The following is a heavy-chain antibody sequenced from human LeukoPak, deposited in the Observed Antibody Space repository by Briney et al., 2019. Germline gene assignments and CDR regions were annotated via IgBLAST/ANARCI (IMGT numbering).Heavy chain of an antibody. D-gene: IGHD2-8*01. Sequence: PGGSLRLSCAASGFTFSSYGMHWVRQAPGKGLEWVADIWFDGKNEHFADSVKGRFTISRDNSKNTMYLQINSLRAEDTAVYYCARDRHCANGVCHSPHGMDAWGQGTTVTVSS. CDR2: IWFDGKNE. CDR3: ARDRHCANGVCHSPHGMDA. V-gene: IGHV3-33*01. J-gene: IGHJ6*02. CDR1: GFTFSSYG.